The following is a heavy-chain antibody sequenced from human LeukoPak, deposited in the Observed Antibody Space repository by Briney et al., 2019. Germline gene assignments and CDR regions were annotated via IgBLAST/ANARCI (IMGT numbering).Heavy chain of an antibody. Sequence: GGSLRLSCAASGFTFSSYSMNWVSQAPGKGLEWVSSISSSSSYIYYADSVKGRFTSSRDNAKNSLYLQMNSLRAEDTAVYYCARVGGIAVAEYYYYYMDVWGKGNTVTVSS. CDR2: ISSSSSYI. CDR3: ARVGGIAVAEYYYYYMDV. J-gene: IGHJ6*03. V-gene: IGHV3-21*01. D-gene: IGHD6-19*01. CDR1: GFTFSSYS.